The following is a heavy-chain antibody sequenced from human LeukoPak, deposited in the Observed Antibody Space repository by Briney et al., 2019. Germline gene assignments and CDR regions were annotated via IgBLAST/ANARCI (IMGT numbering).Heavy chain of an antibody. CDR1: GFTFDDYA. CDR3: AKDFDWGLTSTADY. Sequence: GRSLRLSCAASGFTFDDYAMHWVRQAPGKGLEWVSGISWNSGSIGYADSVKGRFTISRDNAKNSLYLQMNSLRAEDTALYYCAKDFDWGLTSTADYWGQGTLVTVSS. V-gene: IGHV3-9*01. D-gene: IGHD7-27*01. J-gene: IGHJ4*02. CDR2: ISWNSGSI.